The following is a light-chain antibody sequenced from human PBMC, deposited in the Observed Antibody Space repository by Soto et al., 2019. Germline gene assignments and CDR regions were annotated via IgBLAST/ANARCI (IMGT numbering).Light chain of an antibody. CDR2: GAS. CDR1: QSVSSNY. CDR3: QQYESSLP. V-gene: IGKV3-20*01. J-gene: IGKJ4*01. Sequence: ERVVTKSPGTLYLSQGERATLSCRASQSVSSNYLAWYQQKPGQAPRLLIYGASNRATGIPDRFSGSGSGTDFTLTISRLEPEDFGVYYCQQYESSLPFGGGTKV.